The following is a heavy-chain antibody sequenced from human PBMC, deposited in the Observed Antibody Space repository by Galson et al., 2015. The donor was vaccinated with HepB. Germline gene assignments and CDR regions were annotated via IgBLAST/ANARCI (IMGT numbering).Heavy chain of an antibody. CDR2: ISYDGSNK. V-gene: IGHV3-30*18. CDR3: AKDRGYDSSGYDIG. J-gene: IGHJ4*02. D-gene: IGHD3-22*01. Sequence: SLRLSCAASGFTFSSYGMHWVRQAPGKGLEWVAVISYDGSNKYYADSVKGRFTISRDNSKNTLYLQMNSLRAEDTAVYYCAKDRGYDSSGYDIGWGQGTLVTVSS. CDR1: GFTFSSYG.